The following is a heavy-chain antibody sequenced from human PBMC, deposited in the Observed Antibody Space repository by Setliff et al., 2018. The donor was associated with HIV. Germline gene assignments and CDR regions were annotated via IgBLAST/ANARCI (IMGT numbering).Heavy chain of an antibody. CDR3: VGHYYDPLTGYYVWFFDV. D-gene: IGHD3-9*01. Sequence: GGSLRLSCAASGFTFTNAWMSWVRQSPRKGLEWLARFKSKSDGGTTSYAAPVKDRFTISRNDSRNTLYLQMNSMKSDDTTTYYCVGHYYDPLTGYYVWFFDVWGRGTLVTVSS. V-gene: IGHV3-15*05. J-gene: IGHJ2*01. CDR2: FKSKSDGGTT. CDR1: GFTFTNAW.